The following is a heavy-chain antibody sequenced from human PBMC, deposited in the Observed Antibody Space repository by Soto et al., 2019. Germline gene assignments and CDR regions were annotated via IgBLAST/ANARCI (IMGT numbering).Heavy chain of an antibody. Sequence: ASVKVSCKASGYTFTSYDINWVRQATGQGLEWMGGMNPNSGNTGYAQKFQGRVTMTRNTSISTAYMELSSLRSEDTAVYYCARGPGGYDFWSGYYFGWDAFDIWGQGTMVTVSS. V-gene: IGHV1-8*01. CDR1: GYTFTSYD. CDR2: MNPNSGNT. D-gene: IGHD3-3*01. J-gene: IGHJ3*02. CDR3: ARGPGGYDFWSGYYFGWDAFDI.